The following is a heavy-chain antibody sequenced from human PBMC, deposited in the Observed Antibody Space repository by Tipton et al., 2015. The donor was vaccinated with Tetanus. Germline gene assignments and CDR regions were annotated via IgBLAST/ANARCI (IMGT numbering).Heavy chain of an antibody. CDR3: ARGVSRDWNGHYFDY. J-gene: IGHJ4*02. Sequence: TLSLTCTVSSGSIRSYYWGWIRQPPGTGLEWIGYVYSSGSTNYNPSLKRRVTISVDTSKNQFSLSLSSVIAADTAVYYCARGVSRDWNGHYFDYWGQGALVTVSS. CDR2: VYSSGST. D-gene: IGHD1-1*01. CDR1: SGSIRSYY. V-gene: IGHV4-59*08.